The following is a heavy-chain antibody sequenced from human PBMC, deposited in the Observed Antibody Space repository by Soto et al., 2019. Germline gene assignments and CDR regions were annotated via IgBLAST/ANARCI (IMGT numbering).Heavy chain of an antibody. D-gene: IGHD2-2*02. CDR1: GFTFNSYA. CDR2: IVGSGATT. J-gene: IGHJ6*02. V-gene: IGHV3-23*01. Sequence: GGSLRLSCAASGFTFNSYAMSWVRQAPGEGLEWVSAIVGSGATTHYADSVKGRFTISRDNSKGTLYLQMNSLRAEDTAVYYCAKDGLGYCSSTSCYRHYYYGMDVWGQGTTVTVSS. CDR3: AKDGLGYCSSTSCYRHYYYGMDV.